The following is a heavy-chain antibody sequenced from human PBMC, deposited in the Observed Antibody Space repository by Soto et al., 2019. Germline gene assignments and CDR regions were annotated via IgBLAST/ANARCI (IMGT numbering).Heavy chain of an antibody. Sequence: PSETLSLTCTVYGGSFSGYYWNWIRQPPGKGLEWIGEINHSGSTNFNPSLKSRVTISVDTSKNQFSLKLSSVTAADTAVYYCAGSIAGRRPYFYYYQGMDVWGQGTSVTVSS. J-gene: IGHJ6*02. D-gene: IGHD6-6*01. V-gene: IGHV4-34*01. CDR1: GGSFSGYY. CDR2: INHSGST. CDR3: AGSIAGRRPYFYYYQGMDV.